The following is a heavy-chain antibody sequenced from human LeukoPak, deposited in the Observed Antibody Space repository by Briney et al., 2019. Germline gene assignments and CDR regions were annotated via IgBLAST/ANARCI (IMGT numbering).Heavy chain of an antibody. CDR3: ARAPDSSGYFYELDY. V-gene: IGHV3-30*02. CDR1: GFTLHMYA. CDR2: IRYVGTTT. Sequence: GGPLRLSCAACGFTLHMYAMHWVRQSPAKGLEGVAFIRYVGTTTYYADSVKGRFTIFRDNSKDPLHVQMNSFKPQDTAVYCCARAPDSSGYFYELDYWGQGTLVTVSS. J-gene: IGHJ4*02. D-gene: IGHD3-22*01.